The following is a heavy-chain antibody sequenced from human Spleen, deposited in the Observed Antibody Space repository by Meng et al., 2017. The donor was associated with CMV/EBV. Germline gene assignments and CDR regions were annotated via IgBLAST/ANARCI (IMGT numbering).Heavy chain of an antibody. Sequence: ASVKVSCKASGYTFTSYGISWVRQAPGQGLEWMGWISAYNGNTNYAQKLQGRVAMTTDTSTTTAYMEMCSLRSDDTAVYYCARDYWAYSSSPDAFDLWGQGTMVTVSS. CDR1: GYTFTSYG. J-gene: IGHJ3*01. CDR2: ISAYNGNT. D-gene: IGHD6-13*01. CDR3: ARDYWAYSSSPDAFDL. V-gene: IGHV1-18*01.